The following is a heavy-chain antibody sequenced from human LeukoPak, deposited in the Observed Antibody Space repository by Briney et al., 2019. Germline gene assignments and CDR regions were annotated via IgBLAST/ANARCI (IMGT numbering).Heavy chain of an antibody. CDR1: GFTFSSYT. CDR3: ARDVLDY. CDR2: ITTSDGNT. J-gene: IGHJ4*02. Sequence: GGSLRLSCAASGFTFSSYTMSWVRQAPGKGLEWVSTITTSDGNTYYADSVKGRFTVSRDNAKNSLYLQMNSLRAEDTAVYYCARDVLDYWGRGTLVTVSS. V-gene: IGHV3-23*01. D-gene: IGHD3-10*02.